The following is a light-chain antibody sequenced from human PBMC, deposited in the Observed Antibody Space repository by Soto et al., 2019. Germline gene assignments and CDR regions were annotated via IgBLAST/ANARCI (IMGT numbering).Light chain of an antibody. CDR3: QQYNSYPLT. Sequence: DIQMTQSPSTLSASVGDSVTITCRASQSNSSWLAWFQQEPGKAPKLLIYDAYNLEDWVQSRFSGTESGTEFSLTIRNLQPEDFATYYCQQYNSYPLTFGGGTKVDIK. V-gene: IGKV1-5*01. CDR1: QSNSSW. J-gene: IGKJ4*01. CDR2: DAY.